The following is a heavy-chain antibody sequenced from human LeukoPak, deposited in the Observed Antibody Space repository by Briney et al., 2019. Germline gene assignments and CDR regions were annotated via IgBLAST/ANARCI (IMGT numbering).Heavy chain of an antibody. V-gene: IGHV3-21*01. CDR3: ARDLGESGSYHRTLGY. J-gene: IGHJ4*02. D-gene: IGHD1-26*01. CDR1: GFTFSSYD. CDR2: ISSSSSYI. Sequence: GGSLRLSCAASGFTFSSYDMNWVRQAPGKGLEWVSSISSSSSYIYYADALKGRFTISRDNAKNSLYLQMNSLRAEDTAVYYCARDLGESGSYHRTLGYWGQGTLVTVSS.